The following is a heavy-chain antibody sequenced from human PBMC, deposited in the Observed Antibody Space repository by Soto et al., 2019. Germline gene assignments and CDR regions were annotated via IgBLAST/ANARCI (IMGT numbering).Heavy chain of an antibody. CDR3: AKMTSSGWYDPVFH. CDR2: ISGSSSNI. J-gene: IGHJ4*02. D-gene: IGHD6-19*01. CDR1: GFSFSDYY. V-gene: IGHV3-11*01. Sequence: QVQLVESGGGLVKPRGSLRLSCVASGFSFSDYYMSWVRQAPGKGLEWISYISGSSSNIYYADSVKGRFTISRDNAENSVFLQMKNLRAEDTARYYCAKMTSSGWYDPVFHWGQGTLVTVSS.